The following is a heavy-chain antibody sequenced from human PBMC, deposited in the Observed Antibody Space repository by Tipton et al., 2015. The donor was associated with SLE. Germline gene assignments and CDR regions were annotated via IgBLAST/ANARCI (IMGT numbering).Heavy chain of an antibody. CDR3: TRGVGGYCSSTRCSNWFDP. D-gene: IGHD2-2*01. CDR2: INPSGGGT. Sequence: QSGPEVKKPGASVKVSCEASGYTFTHYYMHWVRQAHGQGLEWMGIINPSGGGTSYAQKFQGRVTMTRDTSTSTVYMELSSLRSEDTAVYFCTRGVGGYCSSTRCSNWFDPWGQGTLVTVSS. CDR1: GYTFTHYY. J-gene: IGHJ5*02. V-gene: IGHV1-46*03.